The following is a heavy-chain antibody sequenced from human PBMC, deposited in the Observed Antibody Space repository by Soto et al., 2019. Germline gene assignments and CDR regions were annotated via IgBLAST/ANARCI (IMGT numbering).Heavy chain of an antibody. J-gene: IGHJ4*02. Sequence: QVQLQESGAGLVKPSGTLSLTCAVSGGSISSSNWWSWVRQPPGKGLEWIGEIYHSGSTNYNPSLKSRVTISVDKCKNQSSLTLSSVTAADTAVYYCARDPGGSYRNFDFWGQGTLVTVSS. D-gene: IGHD1-26*01. V-gene: IGHV4-4*02. CDR3: ARDPGGSYRNFDF. CDR1: GGSISSSNW. CDR2: IYHSGST.